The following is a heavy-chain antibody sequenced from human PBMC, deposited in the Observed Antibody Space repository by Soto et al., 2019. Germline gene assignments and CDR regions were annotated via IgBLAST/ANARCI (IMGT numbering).Heavy chain of an antibody. CDR2: SIPIFGTA. CDR1: GGTFSSYV. Sequence: SVNVCCKASGGTFSSYVISWVRQTPGQGLGWMGGSIPIFGTATYAQKFQGRVTITADEPTGTAYMELSSLRSEDTAVYYCARALAGYGGNSVNPYYYCGMDVWGHGTTVTVSS. D-gene: IGHD4-17*01. J-gene: IGHJ6*02. CDR3: ARALAGYGGNSVNPYYYCGMDV. V-gene: IGHV1-69*13.